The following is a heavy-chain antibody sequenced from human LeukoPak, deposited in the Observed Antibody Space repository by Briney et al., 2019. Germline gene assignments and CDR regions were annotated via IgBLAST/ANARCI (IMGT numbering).Heavy chain of an antibody. CDR3: ARGPDFIGDRPLGHDY. J-gene: IGHJ4*02. Sequence: PSETLSLTCTVSGGSISSGGYYWSWIRQHPGKGLEWIGYIYYSGSTYYNPSLKSRVTISVDTSKNQFSLKLSSVTAADTAVYYCARGPDFIGDRPLGHDYWGQGTLVTVSS. V-gene: IGHV4-31*03. CDR2: IYYSGST. CDR1: GGSISSGGYY. D-gene: IGHD4-17*01.